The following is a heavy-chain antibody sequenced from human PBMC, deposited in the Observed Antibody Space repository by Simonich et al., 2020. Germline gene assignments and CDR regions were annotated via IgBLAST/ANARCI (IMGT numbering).Heavy chain of an antibody. CDR1: GFPFSSYE. V-gene: IGHV3-48*03. J-gene: IGHJ3*02. Sequence: QPGGSLRLSCAASGFPFSSYEMNWVRQAPGKWLEWVSYISSSGSTIYYADSVKGRFTISRDNAKNSLYLQMNSLRAEDTAVYYCAREKWLRFAFDIWGQGTMVTVSS. D-gene: IGHD5-12*01. CDR2: ISSSGSTI. CDR3: AREKWLRFAFDI.